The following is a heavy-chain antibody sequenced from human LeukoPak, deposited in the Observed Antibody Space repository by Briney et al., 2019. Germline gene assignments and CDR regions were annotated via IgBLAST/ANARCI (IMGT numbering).Heavy chain of an antibody. CDR1: GFTFSSYG. Sequence: GGSLRLSCAGSGFTFSSYGMHWVRQAPGKGLEWVAVISYDGSNKYYADSVKGRFTISRDNSKNTLYLQMNSLRAEDTAVYYCAKGQYDFWSGEDEGGPEPTEYYFDYWGQGTLVTVSS. V-gene: IGHV3-30*18. CDR2: ISYDGSNK. J-gene: IGHJ4*02. D-gene: IGHD3-3*01. CDR3: AKGQYDFWSGEDEGGPEPTEYYFDY.